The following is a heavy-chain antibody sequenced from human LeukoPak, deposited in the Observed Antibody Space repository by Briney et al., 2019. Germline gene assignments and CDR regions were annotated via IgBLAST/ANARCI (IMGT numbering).Heavy chain of an antibody. V-gene: IGHV1-69*05. D-gene: IGHD6-13*01. CDR3: ARKKAAAAFFDY. CDR1: GGTFSSYA. CDR2: IIPIFGTA. Sequence: SVKVSCKASGGTFSSYAISWVRQAPGQGLEWMGGIIPIFGTANYAQKFQGRVTITTDESTSTAYMELSSLRSEDTAVYYCARKKAAAAFFDYWGQGTLVTVSS. J-gene: IGHJ4*02.